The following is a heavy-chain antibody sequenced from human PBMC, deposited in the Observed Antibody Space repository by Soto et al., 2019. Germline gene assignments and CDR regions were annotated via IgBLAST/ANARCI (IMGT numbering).Heavy chain of an antibody. Sequence: QVQLVQSGAEVKKPGASVKVSCKASGYTFTNYGISWVRRAPGQGLEWMGWISGYNGNTNYAQNLQGRVIMTTDTSTSTANMALRSLRSDDTAVYYCARRGSGSYDPDGMDVWGQGTTVTVSS. D-gene: IGHD3-10*01. CDR3: ARRGSGSYDPDGMDV. J-gene: IGHJ6*02. CDR1: GYTFTNYG. CDR2: ISGYNGNT. V-gene: IGHV1-18*01.